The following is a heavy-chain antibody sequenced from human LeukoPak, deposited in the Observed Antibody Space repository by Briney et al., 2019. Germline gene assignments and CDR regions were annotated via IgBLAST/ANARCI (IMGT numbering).Heavy chain of an antibody. CDR1: GGTFSSYA. J-gene: IGHJ4*02. D-gene: IGHD1-1*01. CDR2: INPNSGGT. V-gene: IGHV1-2*02. CDR3: ARGMGRSPRHSIDY. Sequence: ASVKVSCKASGGTFSSYAISWVRQAPGQGLEWMGWINPNSGGTNYAQKFQGRVTMTRDTSISTAYMELSRLRSDDTAVYYCARGMGRSPRHSIDYWGQGTLVTVSS.